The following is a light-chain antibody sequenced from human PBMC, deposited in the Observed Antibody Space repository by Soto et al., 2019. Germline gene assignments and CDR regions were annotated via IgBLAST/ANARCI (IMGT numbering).Light chain of an antibody. Sequence: QSVLTQPPSVSGAPGQGVTISCAGSSSNIGAPYDVHWYQHLPGTAPKLLLYGGNNRPSGVPDRFSGSRSGTSASLAITGLQAEDEADYYCQSYAGNSDVFGTGTKVTVL. CDR3: QSYAGNSDV. CDR2: GGN. CDR1: SSNIGAPYD. V-gene: IGLV1-40*01. J-gene: IGLJ1*01.